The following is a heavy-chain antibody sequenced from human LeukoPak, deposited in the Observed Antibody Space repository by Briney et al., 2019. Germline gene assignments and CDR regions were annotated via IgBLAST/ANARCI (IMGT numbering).Heavy chain of an antibody. CDR1: GYTFNTFD. CDR3: ARGRRLRGVTSRPSYYYYYMDV. J-gene: IGHJ6*03. Sequence: ASVKVSCKASGYTFNTFDINWVRQATGQGPEWMGWVNPDNDKTVYAPKFQGRVSISSNNSINTAYMEFSGLKSDDTAVYYCARGRRLRGVTSRPSYYYYYMDVWGGGTTVTVS. V-gene: IGHV1-8*03. D-gene: IGHD3-10*01. CDR2: VNPDNDKT.